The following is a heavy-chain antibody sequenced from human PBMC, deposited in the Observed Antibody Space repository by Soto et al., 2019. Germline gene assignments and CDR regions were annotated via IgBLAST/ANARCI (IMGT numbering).Heavy chain of an antibody. CDR3: ATETTYSGYDPQPT. CDR2: ISPNGQGI. J-gene: IGHJ4*02. V-gene: IGHV3-23*01. Sequence: EVNLLESGGGLVQAGGSLRLSCGVSGFTVTSNGVSWVRQAPGKGLEWVSAISPNGQGIWYADSVKGRFTISRDISGNTVFLQMDSLRAEDTAVYYCATETTYSGYDPQPTWGQGALVTVAS. D-gene: IGHD5-12*01. CDR1: GFTVTSNG.